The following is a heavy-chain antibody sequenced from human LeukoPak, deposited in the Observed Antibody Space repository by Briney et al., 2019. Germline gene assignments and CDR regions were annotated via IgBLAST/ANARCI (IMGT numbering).Heavy chain of an antibody. CDR2: IYYSGST. D-gene: IGHD4-17*01. J-gene: IGHJ4*02. CDR3: ASYTTVTSNFDY. CDR1: GGSISSSSYF. Sequence: SETLSLTCTVSGGSISSSSYFWGWIRQPPGKGPEWIGSIYYSGSTYYNPSLKSRVTLSVDTSKNQFSLKLSSVTAADTAVYYCASYTTVTSNFDYWGQGTLVTVSS. V-gene: IGHV4-39*07.